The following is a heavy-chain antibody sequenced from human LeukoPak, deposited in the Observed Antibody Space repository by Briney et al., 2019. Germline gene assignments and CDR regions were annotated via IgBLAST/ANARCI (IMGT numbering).Heavy chain of an antibody. CDR1: GFTLSSNW. CDR3: ARSGRGGVFDI. D-gene: IGHD1-26*01. V-gene: IGHV3-74*01. J-gene: IGHJ3*02. Sequence: GGSLRLSCAGSGFTLSSNWMHWVRQAPGKGLVWVARFYSDGGRTNYADSVKGRFTISGDNAKNTQYLQMSSLRAEDTAVYYCARSGRGGVFDIWGQGTMVTVSS. CDR2: FYSDGGRT.